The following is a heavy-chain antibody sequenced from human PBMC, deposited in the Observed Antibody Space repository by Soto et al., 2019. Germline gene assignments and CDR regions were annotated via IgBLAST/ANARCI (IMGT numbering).Heavy chain of an antibody. Sequence: SETLSLTCTVSGGSISSGDYYWSWIRQPPGKGLEWIGYIYYSGSTNYNPSLKSRVTISVDTSKNQFSLKLSSVTAADTAVYYCARGMFWEEVVVAATRYYYGMDVWGQGTTVTVSS. CDR1: GGSISSGDYY. CDR3: ARGMFWEEVVVAATRYYYGMDV. V-gene: IGHV4-61*08. J-gene: IGHJ6*02. D-gene: IGHD2-15*01. CDR2: IYYSGST.